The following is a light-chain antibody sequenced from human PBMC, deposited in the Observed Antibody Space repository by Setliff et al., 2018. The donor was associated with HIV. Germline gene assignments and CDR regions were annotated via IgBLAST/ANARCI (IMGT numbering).Light chain of an antibody. CDR3: SSYADNNRLV. J-gene: IGLJ2*01. Sequence: QSALTQPASVSGSPGQSITISCTGTSSDVGYWNLVSWYQQHPGKAPKLLIYEVDKRPSGVPDRFSASKSGNTASLTVSGLQTEDEADYHCSSYADNNRLVFGGGTKVTVL. V-gene: IGLV2-8*01. CDR2: EVD. CDR1: SSDVGYWNL.